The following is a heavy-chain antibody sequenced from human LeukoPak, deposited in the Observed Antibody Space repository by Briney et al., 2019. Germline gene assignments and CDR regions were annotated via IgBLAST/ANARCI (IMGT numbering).Heavy chain of an antibody. CDR1: GFTFNVFH. J-gene: IGHJ4*01. V-gene: IGHV3-21*01. D-gene: IGHD1-26*01. Sequence: PGGSLRLSCAASGFTFNVFHMNWVRQAPGKGLEWISSITSSGTYITYADSNQGRFTISRDNAKNSLYLQMNSLRVDDTALYYCARASGGWDLDYWGHGTLVTVSS. CDR2: ITSSGTYI. CDR3: ARASGGWDLDY.